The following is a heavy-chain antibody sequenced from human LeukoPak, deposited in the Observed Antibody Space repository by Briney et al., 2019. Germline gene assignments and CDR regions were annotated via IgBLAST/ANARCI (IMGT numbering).Heavy chain of an antibody. CDR1: GFTFSSYG. CDR2: ISYDGSNK. D-gene: IGHD3-9*01. CDR3: ASRYYDILTGYYTEDY. V-gene: IGHV3-30*03. Sequence: GGSLRLSCAASGFTFSSYGMHWVRQAPGKGLEWVAVISYDGSNKYYADSVKGRFTISRDNSKNTLYLQMNSLRAEDTAVYYCASRYYDILTGYYTEDYWGQGTLVTVSS. J-gene: IGHJ4*02.